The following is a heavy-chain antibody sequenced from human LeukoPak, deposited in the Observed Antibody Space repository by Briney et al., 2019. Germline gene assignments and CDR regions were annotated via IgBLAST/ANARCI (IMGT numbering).Heavy chain of an antibody. D-gene: IGHD1-26*01. CDR2: IKNKHEHQAT. J-gene: IGHJ4*02. CDR1: GFDFSGAY. Sequence: GGSLRLSCAASGFDFSGAYMNWVRQAPGKGLEWVGLIKNKHEHQATDYAAPVRERYIITRDDSSSTLFLQMNSLKTEDTAVYYCVTDANRILGARGTGYWGQGILVTVSS. V-gene: IGHV3-15*07. CDR3: VTDANRILGARGTGY.